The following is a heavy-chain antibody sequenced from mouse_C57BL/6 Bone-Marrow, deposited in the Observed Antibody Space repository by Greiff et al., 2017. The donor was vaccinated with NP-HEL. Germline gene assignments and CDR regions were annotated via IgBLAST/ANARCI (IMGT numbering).Heavy chain of an antibody. V-gene: IGHV10-1*01. D-gene: IGHD2-3*01. CDR2: IRSKSNNYAT. CDR3: ERQGYDSYYLDY. Sequence: EVQVVEPGGGLVQPKGSLKLSCAASGFSFNTYAMNWVRQAPGQGLEWVARIRSKSNNYATYYADSLKDRFTISRYDSESVLYLRMNNLKAEDTAMYYCERQGYDSYYLDYWGQGTTLTVSS. J-gene: IGHJ2*01. CDR1: GFSFNTYA.